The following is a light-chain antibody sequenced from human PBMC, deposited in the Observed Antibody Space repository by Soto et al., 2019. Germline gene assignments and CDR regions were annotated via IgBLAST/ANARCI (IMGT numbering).Light chain of an antibody. Sequence: EIVLTQSPATLSLSPGERATLSCRASQSVSRYLAWYQQKYGQAPRLLIYDASNRATGIPARFSGSGSGTDFTLTISSLEPEDFAVYYCQQRSNWPRKFGQGTKVDIK. CDR3: QQRSNWPRK. CDR1: QSVSRY. V-gene: IGKV3-11*01. J-gene: IGKJ1*01. CDR2: DAS.